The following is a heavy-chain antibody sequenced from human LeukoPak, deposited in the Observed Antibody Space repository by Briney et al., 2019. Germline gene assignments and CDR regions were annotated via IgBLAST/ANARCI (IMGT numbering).Heavy chain of an antibody. D-gene: IGHD3-22*01. Sequence: PGGSLRLSCAASGFTFSSYGMHWVRQAPGKGLEWLAFIRYDGSNKYYADSVKGRFTISRDNSKNTLYLQMNSLRAEDTAVYYCAKDSSVYYYDSRNFDYWGQGTLVTVSS. J-gene: IGHJ4*02. CDR2: IRYDGSNK. V-gene: IGHV3-30*02. CDR3: AKDSSVYYYDSRNFDY. CDR1: GFTFSSYG.